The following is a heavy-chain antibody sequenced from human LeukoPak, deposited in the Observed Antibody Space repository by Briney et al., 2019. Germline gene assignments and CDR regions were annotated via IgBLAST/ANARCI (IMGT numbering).Heavy chain of an antibody. D-gene: IGHD3-3*01. V-gene: IGHV3-23*01. J-gene: IGHJ5*02. CDR2: ISGSGGGT. CDR3: ARDGLTTYYDFWSGYYTFDP. Sequence: GGSLRLSCAASGFTFSSYAMSWVRQAPGKGLAWVSSISGSGGGTYYADSVKGRFTISRDNSKNTLYLQMNSLRAEDTAVYYCARDGLTTYYDFWSGYYTFDPWGQGTLVTVSS. CDR1: GFTFSSYA.